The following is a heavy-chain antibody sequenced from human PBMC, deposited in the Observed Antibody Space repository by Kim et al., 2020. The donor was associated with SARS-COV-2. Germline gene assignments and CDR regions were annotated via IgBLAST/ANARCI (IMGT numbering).Heavy chain of an antibody. Sequence: GGSLRLSCAISGFTFSNYAMNWVRQAPGKGLEWVSTISSAGDNTNYADSVKGRFTISRDISKNTLWLQMSSLRAEDTAVYYCAKSGLSKDRGRFDLWGQG. J-gene: IGHJ5*02. CDR2: ISSAGDNT. V-gene: IGHV3-23*01. CDR3: AKSGLSKDRGRFDL. CDR1: GFTFSNYA. D-gene: IGHD3-16*01.